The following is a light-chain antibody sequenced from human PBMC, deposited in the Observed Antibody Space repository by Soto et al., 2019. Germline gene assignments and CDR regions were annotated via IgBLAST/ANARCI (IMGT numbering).Light chain of an antibody. CDR2: GNS. V-gene: IGLV1-40*01. J-gene: IGLJ3*02. CDR3: QSYDSSMSHWL. Sequence: QSVLTQPPSVSGSPGQRVTISCSGTSSNIGAGYDVHWYQQLPGTAPKLLIYGNSNRLSGVPYRFSGSKSGTSASLAITGLQDEDEADYYCQSYDSSMSHWLFGGGTKLTVL. CDR1: SSNIGAGYD.